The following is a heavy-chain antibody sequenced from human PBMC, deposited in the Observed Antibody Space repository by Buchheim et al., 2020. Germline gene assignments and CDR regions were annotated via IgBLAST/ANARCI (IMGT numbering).Heavy chain of an antibody. D-gene: IGHD3-10*01. Sequence: QVQLVESGGGVVQPGRSLRLSCAASGFTFSSYAMHWVRQAPGKGLEWVAVISYDGSNKYYADSVKGRFTISRANSKNTLYLQMNSLRAEDTAVYYCARDHMVQGVISYYYYGMDVWGQGTT. V-gene: IGHV3-30*04. CDR1: GFTFSSYA. J-gene: IGHJ6*02. CDR3: ARDHMVQGVISYYYYGMDV. CDR2: ISYDGSNK.